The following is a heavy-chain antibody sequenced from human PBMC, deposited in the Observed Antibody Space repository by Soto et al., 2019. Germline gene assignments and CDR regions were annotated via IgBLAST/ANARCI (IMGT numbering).Heavy chain of an antibody. CDR3: AKDRAVIKDYYYGMDV. Sequence: GGSLRLSCAASGFTFSSYGMHWVRQAPGKGLEWVAVISYDGSNKYYADSVKGRFTISRDNSKNTLYLQMNSLRAEDTAVYYCAKDRAVIKDYYYGMDVWGQGTTVTVSS. CDR1: GFTFSSYG. V-gene: IGHV3-30*18. D-gene: IGHD3-10*01. CDR2: ISYDGSNK. J-gene: IGHJ6*02.